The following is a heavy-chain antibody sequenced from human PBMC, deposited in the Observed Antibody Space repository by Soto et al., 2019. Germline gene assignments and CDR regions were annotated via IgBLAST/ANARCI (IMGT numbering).Heavy chain of an antibody. J-gene: IGHJ6*02. CDR1: GFTFSSYA. Sequence: GGSLRLSCAASGFTFSSYAMHWVRQAPGKGLEWVAVISYDGSNKYYADSVKGRFTISRDNSKNTLYLQMNSLRAEDTAVYYCAREELLGGNYYYGMDVWGQGTTVTVSS. D-gene: IGHD1-26*01. V-gene: IGHV3-30-3*01. CDR2: ISYDGSNK. CDR3: AREELLGGNYYYGMDV.